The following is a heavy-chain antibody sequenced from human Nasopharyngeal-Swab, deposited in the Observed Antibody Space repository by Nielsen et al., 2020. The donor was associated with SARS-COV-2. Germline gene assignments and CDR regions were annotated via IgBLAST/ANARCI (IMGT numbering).Heavy chain of an antibody. J-gene: IGHJ4*02. CDR3: ATLVATDGYSDY. Sequence: SLKISCAASGFTFSSYWMNWVRQAPGKGLEWVSEISWNSRSIAYADSVKGRFTISRDNAKNSLYLQMNSLTTEDTALYYCATLVATDGYSDYWGQGTLVIVSS. V-gene: IGHV3-9*01. CDR1: GFTFSSYW. CDR2: ISWNSRSI. D-gene: IGHD5-12*01.